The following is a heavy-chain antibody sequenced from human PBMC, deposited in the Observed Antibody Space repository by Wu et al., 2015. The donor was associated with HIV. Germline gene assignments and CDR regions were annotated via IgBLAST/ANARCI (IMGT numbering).Heavy chain of an antibody. CDR3: AAGIQAGGANY. D-gene: IGHD5-18*01. CDR2: INPNTSGA. Sequence: QVQLVQSGAEVKKPGASVKVSCKTSGYSFTAYYMHWVRQAPGQGLEWMGRINPNTSGADSAQKFQGRVTMTRDTSISTAYLDLTWLRLDDTAVYYCAAGIQAGGANYWGQGTLVTVSS. V-gene: IGHV1-2*02. J-gene: IGHJ4*02. CDR1: GYSFTAYY.